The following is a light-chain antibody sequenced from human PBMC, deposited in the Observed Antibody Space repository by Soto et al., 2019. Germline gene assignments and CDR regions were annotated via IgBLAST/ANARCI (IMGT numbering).Light chain of an antibody. V-gene: IGLV2-14*01. CDR3: SSYTSSRV. CDR1: SSDVGGYNY. CDR2: EVS. J-gene: IGLJ3*02. Sequence: QSVLTQPASVSGPPGQSITISCTGTSSDVGGYNYVSWYQQHPGKAPKLMIYEVSNRPSGVSNRFSGSKSGNTASLTISGLQAEDEADYYCSSYTSSRVFGGGTKLTVL.